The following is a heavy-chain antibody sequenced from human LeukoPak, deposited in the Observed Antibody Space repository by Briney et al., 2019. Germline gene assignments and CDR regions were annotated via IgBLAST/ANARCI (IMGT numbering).Heavy chain of an antibody. D-gene: IGHD6-19*01. CDR2: IKQDGSEK. J-gene: IGHJ4*02. CDR3: ARDAYSSGWTAWTSFDY. Sequence: PGGSLRLSCAASGFTFSSYWMSWVRQAPGKGLEWVANIKQDGSEKYYVDSVKGRFTISRDNAKNSPYLQMNSLRAEDTAVYYCARDAYSSGWTAWTSFDYWGQGTLVTVSS. V-gene: IGHV3-7*01. CDR1: GFTFSSYW.